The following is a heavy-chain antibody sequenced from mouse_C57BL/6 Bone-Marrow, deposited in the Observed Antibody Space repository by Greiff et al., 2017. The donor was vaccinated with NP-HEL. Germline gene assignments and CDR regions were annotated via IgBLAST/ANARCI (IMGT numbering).Heavy chain of an antibody. V-gene: IGHV3-1*01. J-gene: IGHJ1*03. CDR3: ARGVYYDYDWYFDV. CDR1: GYSITSGYD. Sequence: EVKLVESGPGMVKPSQSLSLTCTVTGYSITSGYDWHWIRHFPGNKLEWMGYISYSGSTNYNPSLKSRISITHDTSKNHFFLKLNSVTTEDTATYYCARGVYYDYDWYFDVWGTGTTVTVSS. CDR2: ISYSGST. D-gene: IGHD2-4*01.